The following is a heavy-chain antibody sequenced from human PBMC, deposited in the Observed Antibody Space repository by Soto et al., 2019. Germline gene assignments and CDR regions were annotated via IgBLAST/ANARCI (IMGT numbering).Heavy chain of an antibody. CDR2: ISWNSGSI. J-gene: IGHJ4*02. CDR3: AKDGSSSWYYFDY. CDR1: GFTFDDYA. Sequence: GGSLRLSCAASGFTFDDYAMQWVRQAPGKGLEWVSGISWNSGSIGYADSVKGRFTISRDNAKNSLYLQMNSLRAEDTALYYCAKDGSSSWYYFDYWGQGTLVTVSS. V-gene: IGHV3-9*01. D-gene: IGHD6-13*01.